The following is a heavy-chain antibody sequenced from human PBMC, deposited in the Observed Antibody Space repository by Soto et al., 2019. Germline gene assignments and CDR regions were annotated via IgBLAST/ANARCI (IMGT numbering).Heavy chain of an antibody. J-gene: IGHJ4*02. V-gene: IGHV1-69*02. CDR1: GGTFSSYT. Sequence: ASVKVSCKASGGTFSSYTISWVRQAPGQGLEWVGRIVPILGIVNYAQKFQGRATITADKSTSTVYMELSSLRSEDTALYYCARNELAYCSGGSCYGSTGYWGQGTLVTVSS. D-gene: IGHD2-15*01. CDR2: IVPILGIV. CDR3: ARNELAYCSGGSCYGSTGY.